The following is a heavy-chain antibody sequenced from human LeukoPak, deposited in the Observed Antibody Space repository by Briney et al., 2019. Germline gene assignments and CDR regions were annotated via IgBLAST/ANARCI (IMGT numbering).Heavy chain of an antibody. V-gene: IGHV3-21*04. J-gene: IGHJ4*02. CDR1: GFPFRSFS. D-gene: IGHD6-13*01. CDR3: ARAKYSSRWSLDY. Sequence: GGSLRLSCVASGFPFRSFSMNWVRQAPGKGLEWVSSISSSSTYIYYADSVKGRFTTSRDNGNNTMYLQMNSLRAEDTAIYYCARAKYSSRWSLDYWGQGALVTVSS. CDR2: ISSSSTYI.